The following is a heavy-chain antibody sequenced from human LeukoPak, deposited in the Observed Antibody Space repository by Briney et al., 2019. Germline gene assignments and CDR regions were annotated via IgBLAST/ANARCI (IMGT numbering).Heavy chain of an antibody. D-gene: IGHD3-16*01. CDR2: ISSNGGST. CDR1: GFTFSSYA. V-gene: IGHV3-64*01. Sequence: GGSLRLSCAASGFTFSSYAMHWVRQAPGKGLEYVSAISSNGGSTYYANSVKGRFTISRDNSKNTLYLQMGSLRAEDMAVYYCARAGRVFYLGAFDIWGQGTMVTVSS. J-gene: IGHJ3*02. CDR3: ARAGRVFYLGAFDI.